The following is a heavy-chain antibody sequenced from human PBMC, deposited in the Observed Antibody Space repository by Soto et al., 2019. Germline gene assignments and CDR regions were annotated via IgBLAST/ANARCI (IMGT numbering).Heavy chain of an antibody. V-gene: IGHV3-30*18. J-gene: IGHJ4*02. CDR3: AKDGRHNFDY. CDR2: MSYDGSNE. CDR1: GFTFSHYA. Sequence: QVQLVESGGGVVQPGRSLRLSCAASGFTFSHYAMHWVRQAPGKGLEWVALMSYDGSNEYYADSVKGRFTISRDNSKNKLYLQMKSLRAEDTAVYYSAKDGRHNFDYWGQGTLVTVSS.